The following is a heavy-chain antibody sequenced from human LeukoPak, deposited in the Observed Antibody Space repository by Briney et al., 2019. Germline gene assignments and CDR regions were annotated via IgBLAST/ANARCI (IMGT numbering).Heavy chain of an antibody. CDR2: MKQDGSEK. V-gene: IGHV3-7*01. Sequence: GGSLRLSCAASGFTFSSYWMSWVRQAPGKGLEWVANMKQDGSEKYYVDSVKGRFTISRDNAKNSLYLQMNSLRAEDTAVYYCARVARSGSRYYFDYWGQGTLVTVSS. D-gene: IGHD3-3*01. CDR3: ARVARSGSRYYFDY. J-gene: IGHJ4*02. CDR1: GFTFSSYW.